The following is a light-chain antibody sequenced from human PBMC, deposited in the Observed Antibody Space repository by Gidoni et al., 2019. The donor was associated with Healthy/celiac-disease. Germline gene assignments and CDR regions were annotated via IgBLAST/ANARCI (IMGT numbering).Light chain of an antibody. CDR2: GNS. CDR1: SANIGAGYD. V-gene: IGLV1-40*01. Sequence: QSVLTPPPSVSGAPGQRLTISCTGSSANIGAGYDVHWYQQLPGTAPKLLIYGNSNRPSGVPDRFSGSKSGTSASLAITGLQAEDEADYYCQSYDSSLSGPHWVFGGGTKLTVL. J-gene: IGLJ3*02. CDR3: QSYDSSLSGPHWV.